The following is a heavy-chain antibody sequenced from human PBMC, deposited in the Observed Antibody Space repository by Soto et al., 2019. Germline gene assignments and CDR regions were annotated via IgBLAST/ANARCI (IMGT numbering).Heavy chain of an antibody. D-gene: IGHD3-22*01. V-gene: IGHV1-18*04. Sequence: ASVKVSCKASGYTFTSYGISWVRQAPGEGLEWMGWISAYNGNTNYAQKLQGRVTMTTDTSTSTAYMELRSLRSEETAVYYFAGGGYFDSSNYLAYWGLGTLVTVSS. CDR2: ISAYNGNT. CDR3: AGGGYFDSSNYLAY. J-gene: IGHJ4*02. CDR1: GYTFTSYG.